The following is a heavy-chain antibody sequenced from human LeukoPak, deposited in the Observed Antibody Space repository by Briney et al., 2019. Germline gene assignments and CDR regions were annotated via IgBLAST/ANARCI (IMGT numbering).Heavy chain of an antibody. D-gene: IGHD6-6*01. V-gene: IGHV4-61*02. CDR2: IYTSGGT. J-gene: IGHJ3*02. CDR3: ARDSSFGPKNDDVFDI. Sequence: PSQTLSLTCTVSGGSISSGSYYWSWIRQPAGKGLEWIGRIYTSGGTNYNPSLESRVTMSVDTSMNQFSLKLSSVTAADTAVYYCARDSSFGPKNDDVFDIWGQGTMVTVSS. CDR1: GGSISSGSYY.